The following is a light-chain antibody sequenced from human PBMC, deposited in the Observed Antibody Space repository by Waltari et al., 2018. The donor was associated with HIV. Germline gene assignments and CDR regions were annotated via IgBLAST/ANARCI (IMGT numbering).Light chain of an antibody. CDR2: DVS. V-gene: IGLV2-14*03. CDR3: CSYTSSDTWV. CDR1: GKDLGAYDY. J-gene: IGLJ3*02. Sequence: QSALTQPASVSGSPGQSVTVSCSGSGKDLGAYDYVSWFQQHPYKAPQLIIFDVSKRPSGISDRFSASKSGNTASLTISGLQPEDEADYFCCSYTSSDTWVFGGGTKVTVL.